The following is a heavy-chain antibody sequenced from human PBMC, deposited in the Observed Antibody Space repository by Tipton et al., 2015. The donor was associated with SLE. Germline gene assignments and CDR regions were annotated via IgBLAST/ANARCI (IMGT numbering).Heavy chain of an antibody. V-gene: IGHV3-21*03. Sequence: SLRLSCADSGFTFSSYSMNWVRLAPGKGLEWVSSISFSSSYIFYAESVKGRFTISRDNAKNSLYLQMNSLRADDTAVYFCARGNNGSWAYWDQGTLVTVSS. CDR2: ISFSSSYI. J-gene: IGHJ4*02. D-gene: IGHD3-10*01. CDR3: ARGNNGSWAY. CDR1: GFTFSSYS.